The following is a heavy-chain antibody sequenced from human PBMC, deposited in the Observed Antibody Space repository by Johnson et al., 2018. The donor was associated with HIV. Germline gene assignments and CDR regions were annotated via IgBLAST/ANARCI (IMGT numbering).Heavy chain of an antibody. J-gene: IGHJ3*02. Sequence: VQLVESGGGLVQPGGSLRLSCVASGFTFSSYDMHWVRQAPGQGLEWVANTTQDGSDNYYVDSVKGRFTISRDNAKNSLYLQMNSLSAEDTALYYCAKDIGGDFDIWGQWTMVTVSS. CDR2: TTQDGSDN. CDR1: GFTFSSYD. D-gene: IGHD1-26*01. V-gene: IGHV3-7*03. CDR3: AKDIGGDFDI.